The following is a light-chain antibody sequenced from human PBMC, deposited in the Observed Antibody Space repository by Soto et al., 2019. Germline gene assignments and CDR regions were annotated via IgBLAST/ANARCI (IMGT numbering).Light chain of an antibody. CDR2: DAS. Sequence: DIQMTQSPSTLSASVGDRVTITCRASQSISHRLAWYQQKPGKAPKLLISDASILESGVPSRFSGSTSGTEFTLTISSLQPDDFATYYCQQYHTYRTFGQGTKVDIK. V-gene: IGKV1-5*01. J-gene: IGKJ1*01. CDR3: QQYHTYRT. CDR1: QSISHR.